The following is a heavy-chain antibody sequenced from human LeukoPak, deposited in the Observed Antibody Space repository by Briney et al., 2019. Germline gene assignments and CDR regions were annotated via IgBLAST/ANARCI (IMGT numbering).Heavy chain of an antibody. J-gene: IGHJ3*01. CDR2: IGASGEST. V-gene: IGHV3-23*01. CDR1: GFTFSVAA. D-gene: IGHD5-24*01. CDR3: AKDIQLST. Sequence: GGSLRLSCEASGFTFSVAAMTWVRRAPGKGLEWVSLIGASGESTYYADSVKGRFTISRDNSKNTLSLQMNSLRVEDTAMYFCAKDIQLSTWGLGTMVTVSS.